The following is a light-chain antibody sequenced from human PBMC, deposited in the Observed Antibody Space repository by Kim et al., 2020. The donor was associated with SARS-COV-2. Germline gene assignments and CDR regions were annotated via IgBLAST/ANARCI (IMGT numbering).Light chain of an antibody. CDR3: AAWDDSLNGWV. CDR2: SNN. V-gene: IGLV1-44*01. Sequence: GQSVPISCSGSRSNIGSNPVNWYQQLPGTAPKLLIYSNNQRPSGVPDRFSGSKSGTSASLAISGLQSEDEADYYCAAWDDSLNGWVFGGGTKLTVL. CDR1: RSNIGSNP. J-gene: IGLJ3*02.